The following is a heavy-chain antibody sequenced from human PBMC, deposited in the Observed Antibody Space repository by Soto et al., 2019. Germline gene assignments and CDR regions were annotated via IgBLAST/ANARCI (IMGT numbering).Heavy chain of an antibody. CDR2: ISAYNGKT. CDR3: ARVGCSSTSCSV. CDR1: GYTFTSYG. Sequence: ASVKVSCKASGYTFTSYGISWVRQAPGQGLEWMGWISAYNGKTNYAQKLQGRVTMTTDTSTSTAYMELSSLRSEDTAVYYCARVGCSSTSCSVWGQGTTVTVSS. V-gene: IGHV1-18*01. J-gene: IGHJ6*02. D-gene: IGHD2-2*01.